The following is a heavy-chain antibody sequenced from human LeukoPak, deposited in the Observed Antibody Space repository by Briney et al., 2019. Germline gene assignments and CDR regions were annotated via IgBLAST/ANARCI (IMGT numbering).Heavy chain of an antibody. J-gene: IGHJ3*02. V-gene: IGHV1-2*02. Sequence: ASVKVSCKASGYTFTGYYMHWVRQAPGQGLEWMGWINPNSGGTNYAQKFQGRVTMTRDTSISTAYMELSRLRSDDTAVYYCARELAPYYYGSGSYPAAFDIWGQGTMVTVSS. D-gene: IGHD3-10*01. CDR2: INPNSGGT. CDR1: GYTFTGYY. CDR3: ARELAPYYYGSGSYPAAFDI.